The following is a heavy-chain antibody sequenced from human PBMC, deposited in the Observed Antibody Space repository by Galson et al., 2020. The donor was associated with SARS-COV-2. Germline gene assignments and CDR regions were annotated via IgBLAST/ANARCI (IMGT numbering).Heavy chain of an antibody. CDR3: ARGPYGSANYFGY. CDR1: GGTLSNYA. J-gene: IGHJ4*02. CDR2: IVPIFGTT. Sequence: KISCKASGGTLSNYAINWVRQAPGQGLEWMGGIVPIFGTTNYALRFQGRITITADESTSTAYMELSSLRSEDTALYFCARGPYGSANYFGYWGQGTLVTVSS. V-gene: IGHV1-69*01. D-gene: IGHD3-10*01.